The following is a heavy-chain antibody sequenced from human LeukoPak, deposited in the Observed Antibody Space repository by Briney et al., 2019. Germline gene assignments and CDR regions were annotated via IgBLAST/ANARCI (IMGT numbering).Heavy chain of an antibody. Sequence: GGSLRLSCAASGFTFSSYSMNWVRQAPGKGLEWVSSISSSSAYIYYADSMKGRFTISRDNAKNSLFLQMNSLRAEGTAVYYCARAGHRAYKSGGDYWGQGTLVTVSS. V-gene: IGHV3-21*01. D-gene: IGHD1-14*01. CDR2: ISSSSAYI. CDR3: ARAGHRAYKSGGDY. J-gene: IGHJ4*02. CDR1: GFTFSSYS.